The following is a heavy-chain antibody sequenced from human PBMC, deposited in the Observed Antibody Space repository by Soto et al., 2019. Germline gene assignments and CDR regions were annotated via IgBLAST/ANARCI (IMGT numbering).Heavy chain of an antibody. V-gene: IGHV1-69*02. J-gene: IGHJ4*02. CDR3: ATNYRSGSTHFDY. CDR2: VIPILGMA. Sequence: QVQLVQSGAEVKKPGSSVKVSCTASEGTFNSYTISWVRQAPGQGLEWMGRVIPILGMANFAQKFQGRVMITADKSTSTAYMVLSSLRSDDTSVYYCATNYRSGSTHFDYWGQGTLVTVSS. D-gene: IGHD3-10*01. CDR1: EGTFNSYT.